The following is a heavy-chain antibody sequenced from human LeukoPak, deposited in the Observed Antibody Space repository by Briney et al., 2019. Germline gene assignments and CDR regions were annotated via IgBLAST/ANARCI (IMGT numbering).Heavy chain of an antibody. V-gene: IGHV5-51*01. J-gene: IGHJ5*02. D-gene: IGHD2-2*01. CDR2: IYPGDSDT. Sequence: GKSLKIPCKGSGYSFTSYWIGWVRQMPGKGLEWMGIIYPGDSDTRYSPSFQGQVTISAEKSISTAYLQWSSLKASDTAMYYCARRTVVETFDPWGQGTLVTVSS. CDR3: ARRTVVETFDP. CDR1: GYSFTSYW.